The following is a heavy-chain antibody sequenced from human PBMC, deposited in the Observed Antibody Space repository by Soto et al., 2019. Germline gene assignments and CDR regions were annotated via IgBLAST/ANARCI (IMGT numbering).Heavy chain of an antibody. Sequence: GESLKISCKGSGYSFTSYWISWVRQMPGKGLEWMGRIDPSDSYTNYSPSFQGHVTISADKSISTAYLQWSSLKASDTAMYYCARRYCSSTSCFTDYYYGMDVWGQGTTVTAP. CDR2: IDPSDSYT. CDR3: ARRYCSSTSCFTDYYYGMDV. D-gene: IGHD2-2*02. J-gene: IGHJ6*02. V-gene: IGHV5-10-1*01. CDR1: GYSFTSYW.